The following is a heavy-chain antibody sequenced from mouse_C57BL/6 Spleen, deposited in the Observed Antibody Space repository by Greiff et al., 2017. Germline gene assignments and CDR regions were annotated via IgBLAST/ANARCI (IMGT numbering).Heavy chain of an antibody. V-gene: IGHV1-50*01. CDR1: GYTFTSYW. CDR2: IDPSDSYT. CDR3: ALSITKTFAY. D-gene: IGHD1-1*01. J-gene: IGHJ3*01. Sequence: VQLQQPGAELVKPGASVKLSCKASGYTFTSYWMQWVKQRPGQGLEWIGEIDPSDSYTNYNQKFKGKAALTVDTSSSTAYMQLSSLTSEDSAVYYCALSITKTFAYWGQGTLVTVSA.